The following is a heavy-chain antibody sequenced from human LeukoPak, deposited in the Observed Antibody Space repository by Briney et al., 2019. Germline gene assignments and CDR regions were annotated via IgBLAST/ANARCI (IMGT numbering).Heavy chain of an antibody. CDR3: ARDYDSSGRTPDAFDI. V-gene: IGHV4-4*07. CDR2: IYTSGST. D-gene: IGHD3-22*01. J-gene: IGHJ3*02. Sequence: SETLSLTCTVSGGSISSYYWSWIRQPAGKGLEWIGRIYTSGSTNYNPSLKSRVTMSVDTSKSQFSLKLSSVTAADTAVYYCARDYDSSGRTPDAFDIWGQGTMVTVSS. CDR1: GGSISSYY.